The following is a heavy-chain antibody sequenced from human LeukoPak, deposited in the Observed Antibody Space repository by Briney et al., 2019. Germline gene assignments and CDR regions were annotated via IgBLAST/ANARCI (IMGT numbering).Heavy chain of an antibody. J-gene: IGHJ4*02. CDR1: GGSISSYY. CDR3: ALMGSGTYDY. CDR2: IYYSGST. D-gene: IGHD3-10*01. Sequence: PSETLSLTCTVSGGSISSYYWSWIRQPPGKGLEWIGYIYYSGSTNYNPPLKSRVTISVDTSKNQFSLKLSSVTAADTAVYYCALMGSGTYDYWGQGTPVTVSS. V-gene: IGHV4-59*08.